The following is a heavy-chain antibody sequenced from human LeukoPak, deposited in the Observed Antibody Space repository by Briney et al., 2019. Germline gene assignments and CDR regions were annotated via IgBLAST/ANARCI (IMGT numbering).Heavy chain of an antibody. Sequence: GGSLRLSCAASGFTFSSYWMSWVRQAPGKGLEWVADIKQDGSEKYYVDSVKGRFTISRDNAKNSLYLQMNSLRAEDTAVYYCARDMILWFGEPYYFDYWGQGTLVTVSS. CDR1: GFTFSSYW. CDR3: ARDMILWFGEPYYFDY. J-gene: IGHJ4*02. CDR2: IKQDGSEK. V-gene: IGHV3-7*01. D-gene: IGHD3-10*01.